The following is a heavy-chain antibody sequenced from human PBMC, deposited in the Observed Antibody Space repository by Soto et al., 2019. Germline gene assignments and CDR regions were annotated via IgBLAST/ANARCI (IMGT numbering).Heavy chain of an antibody. CDR3: TTDPVTMIVVVPSSG. J-gene: IGHJ4*02. CDR1: GFTFSNAW. Sequence: GSLRLSCAASGFTFSNAWMNWVRQAPGKGLEWVGRIKSKTDGGTTDYSAPVKGRFTISRDDSKNTLYLQMNSLKTEDTAVYYCTTDPVTMIVVVPSSGWGQGTLVTVSS. CDR2: IKSKTDGGTT. V-gene: IGHV3-15*07. D-gene: IGHD3-22*01.